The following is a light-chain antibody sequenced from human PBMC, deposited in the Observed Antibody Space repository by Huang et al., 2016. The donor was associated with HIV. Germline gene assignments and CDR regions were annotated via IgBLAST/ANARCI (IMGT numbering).Light chain of an antibody. V-gene: IGKV1-8*01. Sequence: ALRITQSPSSLSASTGDRVTITCRASQGISRNLAWYLQKPGKAPKLLIYAASTLQSVVPSRVSGSGSGTDFTLTISCLQAEDFATYYCQQYYSYPLLTFGGGTKVEIK. J-gene: IGKJ4*01. CDR2: AAS. CDR1: QGISRN. CDR3: QQYYSYPLLT.